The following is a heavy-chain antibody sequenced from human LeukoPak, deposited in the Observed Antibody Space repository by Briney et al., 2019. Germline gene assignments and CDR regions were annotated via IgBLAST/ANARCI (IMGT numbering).Heavy chain of an antibody. J-gene: IGHJ4*02. CDR2: IYYSGST. CDR3: ARRLNYYDSYGFDY. Sequence: PSETLSLTCTVSGVSGGSINSHYWSWIRQPPGKGLEWIGHIYYSGSTYYSPSLKSRVTMSIDTSKTLFSLNLSSVPAADTAVYYCARRLNYYDSYGFDYWGQGALVTVSS. CDR1: GGSINSHY. V-gene: IGHV4-59*11. D-gene: IGHD3-22*01.